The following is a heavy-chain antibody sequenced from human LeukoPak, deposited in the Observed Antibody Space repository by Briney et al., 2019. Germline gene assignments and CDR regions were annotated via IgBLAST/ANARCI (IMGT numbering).Heavy chain of an antibody. CDR3: ARGGGTGGRTSWFFDL. Sequence: VASVKVSCRASGYTFTSYYMHWVRQAPGQGLEWMGIINPSGGSTTYAQQFQDRVNMTREMSTNTVYMEVSSLRSDETAVHYCARGGGTGGRTSWFFDLWGRGTLVTVSS. J-gene: IGHJ2*01. V-gene: IGHV1-46*01. D-gene: IGHD3-16*01. CDR1: GYTFTSYY. CDR2: INPSGGST.